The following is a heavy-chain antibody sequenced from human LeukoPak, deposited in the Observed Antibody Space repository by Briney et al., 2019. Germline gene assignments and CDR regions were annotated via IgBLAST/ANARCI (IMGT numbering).Heavy chain of an antibody. V-gene: IGHV4-34*01. Sequence: SETLSLTCAVYGGSFSGYYWSWIRQPPGKGLEWIGEINHSGSTNYNPSLKSRVTISVDTSKNQFSLKLSSVTAADTAVYYCARALGGSHRFDYWGQGTLVTVSS. J-gene: IGHJ4*02. CDR2: INHSGST. CDR3: ARALGGSHRFDY. CDR1: GGSFSGYY. D-gene: IGHD1-26*01.